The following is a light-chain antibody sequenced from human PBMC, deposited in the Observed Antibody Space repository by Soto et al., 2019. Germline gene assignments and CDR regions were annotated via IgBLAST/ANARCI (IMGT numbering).Light chain of an antibody. CDR1: QSISSW. CDR3: QQYNNYLWT. CDR2: KAS. V-gene: IGKV1-5*03. J-gene: IGKJ1*01. Sequence: DIQMTQSPSTLSASVRDRVTITCRASQSISSWLAWYQQRPGKAPKLLIYKASSLESGVPSRFSGSGSGTEFTLTISSLQPDDFATYYCQQYNNYLWTFGQGTKVEIK.